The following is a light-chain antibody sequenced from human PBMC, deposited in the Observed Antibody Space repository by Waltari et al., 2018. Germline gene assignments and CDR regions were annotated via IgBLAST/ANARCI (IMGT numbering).Light chain of an antibody. J-gene: IGLJ2*01. CDR3: SAYTSRGTLK. V-gene: IGLV2-14*03. CDR2: DLT. Sequence: QSALTQPASVSGSPGQSITISCTGTSDDIGAYSYVTWYHQRPGKVPKLIIYDLTDRPSAVSNRFSSAKSGSTASLTVSGLQAEDEGLFYCSAYTSRGTLKFGGGTRVTVL. CDR1: SDDIGAYSY.